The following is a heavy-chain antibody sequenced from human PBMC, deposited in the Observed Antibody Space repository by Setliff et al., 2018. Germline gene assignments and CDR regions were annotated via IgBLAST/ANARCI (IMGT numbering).Heavy chain of an antibody. CDR1: GYSISSGYY. Sequence: PSETLSLTCAVSGYSISSGYYWGWIRQPPGKGLEWVGNIGHTGSINYNPSLKSRVTISVDTSKNQFSLKLSSVTTADTAVYYCARDFSSSWYGSYYYYYYMDVWGKGTTVTVSS. CDR3: ARDFSSSWYGSYYYYYYMDV. V-gene: IGHV4-38-2*02. J-gene: IGHJ6*03. D-gene: IGHD6-13*01. CDR2: IGHTGSI.